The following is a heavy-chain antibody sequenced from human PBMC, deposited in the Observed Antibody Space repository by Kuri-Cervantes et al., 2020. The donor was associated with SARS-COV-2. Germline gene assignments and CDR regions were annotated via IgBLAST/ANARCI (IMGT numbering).Heavy chain of an antibody. CDR2: ISYDGSNK. D-gene: IGHD1-26*01. V-gene: IGHV3-30*04. Sequence: GGSLRLSCAASGFTFSSYARHWVRQAPGKGLEWVAVISYDGSNKYYADSVKGRFTISRDNSKNTLYLQMNSLRAEDTAVYYCARAFGGSYFNWFDPWGQGTLVTVSS. CDR1: GFTFSSYA. J-gene: IGHJ5*02. CDR3: ARAFGGSYFNWFDP.